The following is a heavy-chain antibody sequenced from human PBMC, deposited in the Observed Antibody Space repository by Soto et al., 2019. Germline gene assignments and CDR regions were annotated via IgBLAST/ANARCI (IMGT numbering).Heavy chain of an antibody. CDR1: GGTFSSYA. CDR3: ARGGYSSTWSNLLDRSGLDV. CDR2: IVPLFRTT. J-gene: IGHJ6*02. V-gene: IGHV1-69*06. Sequence: QVQLVQSGAEAKKPGSSVKVSCKTSGGTFSSYAISWVRQAPGQGLEWMGGIVPLFRTTNYAQKFQGRVTITAATSTYTGYMELSGLRSGDTAVYYCARGGYSSTWSNLLDRSGLDVWGQGATVTVS. D-gene: IGHD6-13*01.